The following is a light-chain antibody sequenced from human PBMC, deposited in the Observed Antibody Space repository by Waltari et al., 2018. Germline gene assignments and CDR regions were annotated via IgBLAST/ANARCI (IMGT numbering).Light chain of an antibody. CDR2: GAS. CDR1: RSVSSTY. J-gene: IGKJ3*01. CDR3: QHRDHWPPDAT. Sequence: EIVLTQSPGTLSLSPGERASLSCRASRSVSSTYLAWYQQKPGQAPRLLIYGASSRATGLPARFSGSGSGTDFTLTISSLEPEDFVVYYCQHRDHWPPDATFGPGTKVDI. V-gene: IGKV3D-20*02.